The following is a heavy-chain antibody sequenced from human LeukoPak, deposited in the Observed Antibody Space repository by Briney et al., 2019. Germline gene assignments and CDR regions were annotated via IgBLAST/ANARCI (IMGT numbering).Heavy chain of an antibody. J-gene: IGHJ3*02. CDR1: GDSVSSNSAA. Sequence: SQTLSLTCALSGDSVSSNSAAWNWIRQSPSRGLECLGRTYYRSKWYNHYAVSVKSRITIKPDTSKNQFSLQLNSVTPEDTAVYYCARSVLMVYANDAFDIWGQGTMVTVSS. CDR3: ARSVLMVYANDAFDI. V-gene: IGHV6-1*01. D-gene: IGHD2-8*01. CDR2: TYYRSKWYN.